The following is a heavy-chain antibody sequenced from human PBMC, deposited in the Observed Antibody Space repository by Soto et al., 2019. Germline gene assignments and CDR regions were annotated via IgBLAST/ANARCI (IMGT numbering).Heavy chain of an antibody. CDR2: ISGSGGST. Sequence: PAGSLRLSCAASGFTFSSYAMSWVRQAPGKGLEWVSAISGSGGSTYYADSVKGRFTISRDNSKNTLYLQMNSLRAEDTAVYYCAKDRIKGRVDTAMVPDYWGQGTLVTVSS. D-gene: IGHD5-18*01. CDR1: GFTFSSYA. J-gene: IGHJ4*02. CDR3: AKDRIKGRVDTAMVPDY. V-gene: IGHV3-23*01.